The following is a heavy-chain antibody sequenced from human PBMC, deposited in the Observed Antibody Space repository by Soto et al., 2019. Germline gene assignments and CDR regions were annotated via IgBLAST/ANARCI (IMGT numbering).Heavy chain of an antibody. V-gene: IGHV4-39*01. D-gene: IGHD4-17*01. CDR1: GGSISSSSFH. CDR3: ARRPLTVTIFGADYYYYGMDV. CDR2: IYYSGST. Sequence: SETLSLTCTVSGGSISSSSFHWGWIRQPPGKGLEWIGSIYYSGSTYYSPSLKSRVTISVDRSKNQFSLKLSSVTAADTAVYYCARRPLTVTIFGADYYYYGMDVWGQGTTVTVSS. J-gene: IGHJ6*02.